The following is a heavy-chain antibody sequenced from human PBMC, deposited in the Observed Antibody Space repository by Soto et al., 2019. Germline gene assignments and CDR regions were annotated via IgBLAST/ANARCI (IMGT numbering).Heavy chain of an antibody. D-gene: IGHD3-22*01. Sequence: GGSLRLSCAASGFTFSTYAMAWVRQAPGKGLEWVAVISYDGTNKYYTDSVKGRFTISRDNSKNTLYLQMDSLRAEDTALYYCAKGYYDSSGYYPFDYWGQGTLVTVPQ. CDR1: GFTFSTYA. V-gene: IGHV3-30*18. CDR2: ISYDGTNK. CDR3: AKGYYDSSGYYPFDY. J-gene: IGHJ4*02.